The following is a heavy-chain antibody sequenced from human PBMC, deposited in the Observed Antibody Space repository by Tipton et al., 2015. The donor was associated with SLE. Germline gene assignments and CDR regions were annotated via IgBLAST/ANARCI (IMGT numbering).Heavy chain of an antibody. CDR1: GVSISRYY. CDR2: ISYSGST. Sequence: TLSLTCTVSGVSISRYYWSWIRQSPGKALEWIGSISYSGSTNYNPSLKSRVTTSVDTSNNQLSLNLSSVTAADTAVYYCARGDNWDYMNSWGQGTLVTVSS. J-gene: IGHJ4*02. CDR3: ARGDNWDYMNS. V-gene: IGHV4-59*01. D-gene: IGHD1-7*01.